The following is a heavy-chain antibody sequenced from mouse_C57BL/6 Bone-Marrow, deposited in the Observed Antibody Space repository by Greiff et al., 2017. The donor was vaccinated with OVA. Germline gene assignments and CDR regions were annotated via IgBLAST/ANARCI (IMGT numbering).Heavy chain of an antibody. Sequence: VQLQQSGAELAKPGASVKLSCKASGYTFTSYWMHWVIQRPGQGLEWIGYINPSSGYTKYNQKFKDKATLTADKSSSTAYMQLSSLTYEDSAVYYCGLITTVVGWGQGTTLTVSS. CDR3: GLITTVVG. D-gene: IGHD1-1*01. CDR2: INPSSGYT. V-gene: IGHV1-7*01. CDR1: GYTFTSYW. J-gene: IGHJ2*01.